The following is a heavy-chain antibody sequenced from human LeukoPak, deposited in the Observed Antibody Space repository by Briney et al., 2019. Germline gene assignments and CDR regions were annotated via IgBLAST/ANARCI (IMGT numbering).Heavy chain of an antibody. V-gene: IGHV3-30*18. J-gene: IGHJ4*02. Sequence: GGSLRLSCAASGFTFSSYGMHWVRQAPGKGLEWVAVISYDGSNKYYADSVKGRFTISRDNSKNTLYLQMNSLRAEDTAVYYCAKSGGYSYGTADYWGQGTLVTVSS. CDR1: GFTFSSYG. D-gene: IGHD5-18*01. CDR3: AKSGGYSYGTADY. CDR2: ISYDGSNK.